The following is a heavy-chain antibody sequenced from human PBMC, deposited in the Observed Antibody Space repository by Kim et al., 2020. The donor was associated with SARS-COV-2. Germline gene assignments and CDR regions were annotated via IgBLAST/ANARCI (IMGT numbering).Heavy chain of an antibody. CDR3: ARRTHPLSGGGFDI. J-gene: IGHJ3*02. CDR2: TFYSGST. D-gene: IGHD2-15*01. Sequence: SETLSLTCTVSGGSVNSSSYYWSWIRHPPVKPLEWIGYTFYSGSTNYNPSPKSRVTITVDTSKNQFSLNLGSVTAADTAVYYWARRTHPLSGGGFDIWGQGTMVTVSS. V-gene: IGHV4-61*01. CDR1: GGSVNSSSYY.